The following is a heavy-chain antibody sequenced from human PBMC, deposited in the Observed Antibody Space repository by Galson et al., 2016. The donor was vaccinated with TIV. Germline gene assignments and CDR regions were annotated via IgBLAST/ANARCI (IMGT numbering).Heavy chain of an antibody. J-gene: IGHJ6*02. CDR2: ISYDGSNK. V-gene: IGHV3-30*18. D-gene: IGHD1-26*01. CDR1: GASAFTFNTYG. CDR3: AKEETRGGRLYQYHGTDV. Sequence: SLRLSCAASGASAFTFNTYGVHWVRQAPGKGLEWVAVISYDGSNKYLGDSVKGRFTISRDNSENTVYLKMTSLTREDTAVYFCAKEETRGGRLYQYHGTDVWGQGTTVTVSS.